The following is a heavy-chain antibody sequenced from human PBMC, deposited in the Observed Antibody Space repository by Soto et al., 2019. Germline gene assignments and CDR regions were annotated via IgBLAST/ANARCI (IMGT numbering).Heavy chain of an antibody. J-gene: IGHJ4*02. CDR3: ARVYDFWSGYPPPYYFDY. CDR2: ISAYNGNT. CDR1: GYTFTSYG. Sequence: QVPLVQSGAEVKKPGASVKVSCKASGYTFTSYGISWVRQAPGQGLEWMGWISAYNGNTNYAQKLQGRVTMTTDTSTSTAYMELRSLRSDDTAVYYCARVYDFWSGYPPPYYFDYWGQGTLVTVSS. V-gene: IGHV1-18*01. D-gene: IGHD3-3*01.